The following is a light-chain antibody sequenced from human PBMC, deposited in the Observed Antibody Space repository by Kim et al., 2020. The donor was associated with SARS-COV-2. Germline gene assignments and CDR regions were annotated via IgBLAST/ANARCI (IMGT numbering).Light chain of an antibody. J-gene: IGLJ1*01. CDR1: ISTIGTNY. CDR2: YNN. CDR3: GTWESSLTAEGV. V-gene: IGLV1-51*01. Sequence: QKCSISCSGNISTIGTNYVSWYQQFPGTAPKLLIFYNNKRPSGIPDRFSASKSGTSATLDITGLQTGDEADYYCGTWESSLTAEGVFGPGTKVTVL.